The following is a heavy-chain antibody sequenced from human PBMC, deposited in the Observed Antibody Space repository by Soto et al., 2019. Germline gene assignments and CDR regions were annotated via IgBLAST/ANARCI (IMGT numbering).Heavy chain of an antibody. CDR2: VNGDGSST. V-gene: IGHV3-74*01. J-gene: IGHJ4*02. Sequence: LRLSCAASGYTFSSYWMHWVRQAPGKGLVWVSRVNGDGSSTSYADPVKGRFTISRDNAKNTVHLQMDSLRAEDTAVYYCARVMANLPWYFDYWGQGTLVTVSS. CDR3: ARVMANLPWYFDY. CDR1: GYTFSSYW. D-gene: IGHD2-8*01.